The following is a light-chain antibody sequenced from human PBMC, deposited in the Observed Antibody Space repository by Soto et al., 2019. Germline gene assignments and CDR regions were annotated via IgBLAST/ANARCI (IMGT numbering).Light chain of an antibody. CDR1: QSISSY. CDR2: AAS. Sequence: DLQMTQSSSSLSASVGDRVTITFRASQSISSYLNWYQQKPGKAPKLLIYAASSLQSGVPSRFSGSGSGADFTLTISSLQPEDFATYYCQQSYTTLRTFCQGTKVDIK. J-gene: IGKJ1*01. V-gene: IGKV1-39*01. CDR3: QQSYTTLRT.